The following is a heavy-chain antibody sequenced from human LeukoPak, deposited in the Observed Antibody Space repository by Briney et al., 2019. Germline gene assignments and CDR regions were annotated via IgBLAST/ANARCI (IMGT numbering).Heavy chain of an antibody. J-gene: IGHJ4*02. Sequence: PGGSLRLSCAASGFTFSSYAMHWVRQAPGKGLEWVTFIRNDGSNKYYADSVKGRFTISRDNSKNTLYLQMNSLRPEDTAVYYCAREFMVTTYSSSWFFLSGRGYDTAKGPIDYWGQGTLVTVSS. CDR1: GFTFSSYA. CDR3: AREFMVTTYSSSWFFLSGRGYDTAKGPIDY. V-gene: IGHV3-30*02. D-gene: IGHD6-13*01. CDR2: IRNDGSNK.